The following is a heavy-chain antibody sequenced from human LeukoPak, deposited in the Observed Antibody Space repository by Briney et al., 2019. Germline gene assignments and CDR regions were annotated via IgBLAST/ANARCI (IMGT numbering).Heavy chain of an antibody. D-gene: IGHD3-3*01. CDR3: AKLETSITIFGVVSPYYFDY. Sequence: SETLSLTCTVSGGSISSSSYYWGWIRQPPGKGLEWIGSIYYSGSTYYNPSLKSRVTISVDTSKNQFSLKLSSVTAADTAVYYCAKLETSITIFGVVSPYYFDYWGQGTLVTVSS. CDR1: GGSISSSSYY. CDR2: IYYSGST. J-gene: IGHJ4*02. V-gene: IGHV4-39*07.